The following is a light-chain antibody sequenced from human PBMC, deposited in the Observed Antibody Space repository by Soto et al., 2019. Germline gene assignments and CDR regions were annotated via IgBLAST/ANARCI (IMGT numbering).Light chain of an antibody. CDR3: QQYGSSPPYT. V-gene: IGKV3-20*01. Sequence: EIVLTQSPGTLSVSPGERATLSCRASQSISSNYLAWYQQKPGQAPSLLIYGASSRATGIPDRFSGSGSGTDFTLTISRLEPEDFAVYYCQQYGSSPPYTFGQGTKLEIK. CDR2: GAS. J-gene: IGKJ2*01. CDR1: QSISSNY.